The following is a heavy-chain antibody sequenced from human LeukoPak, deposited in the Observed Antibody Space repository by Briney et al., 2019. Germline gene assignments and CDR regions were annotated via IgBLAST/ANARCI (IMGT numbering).Heavy chain of an antibody. CDR1: GYSFTTYW. CDR3: ARLSGSYYSAFDI. D-gene: IGHD1-26*01. J-gene: IGHJ3*02. CDR2: IYPGDSDI. Sequence: GESLKISCKGSGYSFTTYWIGWVRQMPGKGLEWMAIIYPGDSDIRYDPSFKGQVTISADKSINTAYLQWSSLKASDTAMYYCARLSGSYYSAFDIWGQGTMVTVSS. V-gene: IGHV5-51*01.